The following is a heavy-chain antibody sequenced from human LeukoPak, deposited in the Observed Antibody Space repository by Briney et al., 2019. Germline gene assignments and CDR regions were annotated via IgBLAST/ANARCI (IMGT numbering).Heavy chain of an antibody. V-gene: IGHV4-59*01. J-gene: IGHJ6*03. Sequence: SETLSLTCTVSGGSISSYYWSWIRQPPGKGLEWIGYIYYGGCTNYNPSLKSRGIISVDTSKNQFSLKLSSVTAADTAVYYCARVLGVGGYGDNGYYYYYMDVWGKGTTVTVSS. CDR2: IYYGGCT. CDR1: GGSISSYY. CDR3: ARVLGVGGYGDNGYYYYYMDV. D-gene: IGHD4-17*01.